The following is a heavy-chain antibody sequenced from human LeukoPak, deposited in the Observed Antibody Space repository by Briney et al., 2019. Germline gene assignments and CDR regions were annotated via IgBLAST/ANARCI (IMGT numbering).Heavy chain of an antibody. Sequence: GGSLRLSCVVSGFTFCNYWMSWVRQAPGKGLELVSVIYSGGSTYYADSVKGRFTISRTNSKNTLYLQMTSLRAEDTAVYYCARESPLEWLLPGYYYYGMDVWGQGTTVTVSS. D-gene: IGHD3-3*01. V-gene: IGHV3-66*01. CDR3: ARESPLEWLLPGYYYYGMDV. CDR2: IYSGGST. CDR1: GFTFCNYW. J-gene: IGHJ6*02.